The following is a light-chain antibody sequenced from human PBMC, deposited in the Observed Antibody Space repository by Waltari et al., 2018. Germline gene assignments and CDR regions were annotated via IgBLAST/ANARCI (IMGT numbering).Light chain of an antibody. J-gene: IGLJ2*01. V-gene: IGLV1-40*01. CDR3: QSYDSSLSGSRAV. CDR2: VNS. CDR1: SSNIGAGYD. Sequence: QSVLTQPPSVSGAPGQRVTISCTGSSSNIGAGYDVHWYQQLPGTAPKLLIYVNSNRPSGVPDRFSGSKSGTSASLAITGLQAEDEADYYCQSYDSSLSGSRAVFGGGTKLTVL.